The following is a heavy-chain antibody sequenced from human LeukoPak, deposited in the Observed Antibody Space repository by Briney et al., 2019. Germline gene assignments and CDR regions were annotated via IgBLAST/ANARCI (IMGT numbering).Heavy chain of an antibody. J-gene: IGHJ5*02. CDR2: ITSRSGYT. Sequence: GGSLRLSCAASGFTFSSDTMNWVRQAPGKGLEWVSSITSRSGYTYYADSVKGRFTISRDNAEKSLYLHMNSLRGEDTAIYYRARDRDISTWGQGTLVTVSS. D-gene: IGHD6-13*01. V-gene: IGHV3-21*01. CDR3: ARDRDIST. CDR1: GFTFSSDT.